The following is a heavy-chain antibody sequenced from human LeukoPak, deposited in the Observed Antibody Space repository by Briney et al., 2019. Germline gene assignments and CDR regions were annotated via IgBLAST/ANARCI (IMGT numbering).Heavy chain of an antibody. V-gene: IGHV4-39*01. J-gene: IGHJ6*02. Sequence: SETLSLTCTVSGGSISSSSYYWGWIRQPPGKGLEWIGSIYYSGGTYYNPSLKSRVTISVDTSKNQFSLKLSSVTAADTAVYYCASLGVGGPPHVWVQGTTVTVSS. D-gene: IGHD3-16*01. CDR1: GGSISSSSYY. CDR3: ASLGVGGPPHV. CDR2: IYYSGGT.